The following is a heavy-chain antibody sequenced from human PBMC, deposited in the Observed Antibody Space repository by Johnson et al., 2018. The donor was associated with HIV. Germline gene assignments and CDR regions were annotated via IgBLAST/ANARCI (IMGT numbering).Heavy chain of an antibody. J-gene: IGHJ3*02. CDR1: GFTFSSYW. CDR3: ARDRRLADAFDI. CDR2: INSDGSST. D-gene: IGHD5-12*01. V-gene: IGHV3-74*01. Sequence: VLLVESGGGLVQPGGSLRLSCAASGFTFSSYWMHWVRQAPGKGLVWVSRINSDGSSTSYADSVKGRFTISRDNAKNTLYLQMNSLRAEDTAVNYCARDRRLADAFDIWGQGTMVTVSS.